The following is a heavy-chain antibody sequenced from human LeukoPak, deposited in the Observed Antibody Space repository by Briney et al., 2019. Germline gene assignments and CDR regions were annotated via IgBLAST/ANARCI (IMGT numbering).Heavy chain of an antibody. Sequence: GASVKVSCKASGYTFTSYGISWVRQAPGQGLEWMGWISAYNGNTNYAQKLQGRVTMTTDTSTSTAYMELRSLRSDDTAVYYCAREGEAERYYYYYYMDVWGKGTTVTVSS. V-gene: IGHV1-18*01. J-gene: IGHJ6*03. CDR3: AREGEAERYYYYYYMDV. CDR1: GYTFTSYG. CDR2: ISAYNGNT. D-gene: IGHD3-10*01.